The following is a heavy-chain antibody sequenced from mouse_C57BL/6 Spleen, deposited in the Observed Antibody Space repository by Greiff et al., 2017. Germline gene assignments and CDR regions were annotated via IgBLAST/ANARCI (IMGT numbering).Heavy chain of an antibody. CDR2: IDPNSGGT. J-gene: IGHJ4*01. Sequence: QVQLQQPGAELAKPGASVKLSCKASGYTFTSYWMHWVKQRPGRGLEWIGSIDPNSGGTKYNEKFKSKATMTADKASSTAYMQLSRLTSEDSAVYYCAREYYDAMDYWGQGTSVTVSS. CDR1: GYTFTSYW. CDR3: AREYYDAMDY. D-gene: IGHD5-1*01. V-gene: IGHV1-72*01.